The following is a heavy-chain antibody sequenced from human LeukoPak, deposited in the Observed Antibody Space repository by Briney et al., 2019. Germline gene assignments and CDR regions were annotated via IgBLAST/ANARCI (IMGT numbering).Heavy chain of an antibody. CDR2: MDPNRGNT. J-gene: IGHJ5*01. V-gene: IGHV1-8*02. CDR3: ARGLSRCSSGNCYEPNWLDS. Sequence: ASVKVSCKASGYTYTSYDINWVRQAPGQGLEWMGWMDPNRGNTGYAHKFQGRVTMARSTSVSTAYMELSSLTSEDTAVYYCARGLSRCSSGNCYEPNWLDSWGQGTLVTVSS. D-gene: IGHD2-2*01. CDR1: GYTYTSYD.